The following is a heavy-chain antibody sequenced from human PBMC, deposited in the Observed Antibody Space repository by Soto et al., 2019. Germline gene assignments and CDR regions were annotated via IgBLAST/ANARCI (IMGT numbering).Heavy chain of an antibody. Sequence: PGGSLRLSCAASGFTFSSYAMHWVRQAPGKGLEWVAVISYDGGNKYYADSVKGRFTISRDNSKNTLYLQINSLRAEDTAVYYCARPDYGSGSYPDYWGQGTLVTVSS. J-gene: IGHJ4*02. CDR1: GFTFSSYA. CDR2: ISYDGGNK. V-gene: IGHV3-30-3*01. D-gene: IGHD3-10*01. CDR3: ARPDYGSGSYPDY.